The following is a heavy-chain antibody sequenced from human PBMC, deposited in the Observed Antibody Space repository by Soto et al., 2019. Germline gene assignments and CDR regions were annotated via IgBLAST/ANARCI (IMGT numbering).Heavy chain of an antibody. J-gene: IGHJ4*02. CDR2: INSYNGVT. D-gene: IGHD4-17*01. V-gene: IGHV1-18*01. CDR1: GYTFTDYG. Sequence: QVQLVQSGAEVKKPGASVKVSCKASGYTFTDYGITWVRQAPGQRLQWMGWINSYNGVTNTAQSFPGRVSMTADTPPCPAYLELSSLRSDDAAVYYCAIDRCTRGSFDYLGQGSLVSVSS. CDR3: AIDRCTRGSFDY.